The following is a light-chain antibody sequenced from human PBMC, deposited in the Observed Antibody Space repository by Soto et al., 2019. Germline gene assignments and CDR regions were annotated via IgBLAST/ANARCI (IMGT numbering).Light chain of an antibody. J-gene: IGKJ1*01. V-gene: IGKV3-15*01. CDR1: QSVSSN. CDR2: GAS. Sequence: EIVMTQSPATLSVSPGERATLSCRASQSVSSNLAWYQQKPGQAPRLLIYGASTRATGIPASFSGSGSGTEFTLTISNLQYEDFAVYYCQQYNNWPPWTFGQGTKVEIK. CDR3: QQYNNWPPWT.